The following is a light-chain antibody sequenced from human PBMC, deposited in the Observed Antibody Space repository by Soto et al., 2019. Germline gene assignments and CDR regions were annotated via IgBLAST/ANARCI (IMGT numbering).Light chain of an antibody. CDR2: KAS. CDR3: QHYNSYSEA. V-gene: IGKV1-5*03. CDR1: QTISSW. J-gene: IGKJ1*01. Sequence: DIQMTQSPSTLSAPVGDRVTIACRASQTISSWVAWYQQKPGKAPKLLIYKASTLKSGVPSRFSGSGSGTEFTLTISSLQPDDFATYYCQHYNSYSEAFGQGTKVDIK.